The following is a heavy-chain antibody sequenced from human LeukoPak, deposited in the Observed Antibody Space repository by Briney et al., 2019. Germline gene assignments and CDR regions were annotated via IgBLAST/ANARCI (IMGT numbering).Heavy chain of an antibody. D-gene: IGHD2-2*01. J-gene: IGHJ5*02. Sequence: SETLSLTCAVYGGSFSGYYWSWIRQPPGKGLEWIGEINHSGSTNYNPSLKGRVTISVDTSKNQFSLKLSSVTAADTAVYYCARRKRSGCSSTSCLLNWLDPWGQGTLVTVSS. CDR2: INHSGST. V-gene: IGHV4-34*01. CDR1: GGSFSGYY. CDR3: ARRKRSGCSSTSCLLNWLDP.